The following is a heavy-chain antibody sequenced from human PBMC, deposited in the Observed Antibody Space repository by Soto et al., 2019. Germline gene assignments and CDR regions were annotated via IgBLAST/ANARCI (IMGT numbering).Heavy chain of an antibody. Sequence: EVQLLESGGGLVQPGGSLRLSCAASGFTFTTYTMSWLRQAPGKGLEWVSSISGSGGHTYYADSVKGRLIVSRDNSKNTLYLQMNSLRAEDTAVYYCAKDGSYSSSWSYYFDHWGQGTLVTVSS. CDR3: AKDGSYSSSWSYYFDH. D-gene: IGHD6-13*01. V-gene: IGHV3-23*01. J-gene: IGHJ4*02. CDR2: ISGSGGHT. CDR1: GFTFTTYT.